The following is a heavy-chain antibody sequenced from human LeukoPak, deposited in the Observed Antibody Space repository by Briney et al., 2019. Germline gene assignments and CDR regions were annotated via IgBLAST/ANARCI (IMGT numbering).Heavy chain of an antibody. CDR2: IIPILGIA. CDR3: AGQDGYNVDY. CDR1: GGTFSSYT. V-gene: IGHV1-69*02. J-gene: IGHJ4*02. Sequence: SVKVSCKASGGTFSSYTISWMRQAPGQGLEWMGRIIPILGIANYAQRFQGRVTITADKSTSTAYMELSSLRSEDTAVYYCAGQDGYNVDYWGQGTLVTVSS. D-gene: IGHD5-24*01.